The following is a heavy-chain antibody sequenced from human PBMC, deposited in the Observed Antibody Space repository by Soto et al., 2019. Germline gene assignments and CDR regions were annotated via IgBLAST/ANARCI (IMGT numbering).Heavy chain of an antibody. J-gene: IGHJ5*02. CDR3: ARCPIDHNWFDP. D-gene: IGHD3-9*01. V-gene: IGHV4-59*01. Sequence: SETLSLTCTVSGSDITTYYWSWLRQSPGKGLEWIGHIYDTGSTTYNPSLKSRVTTSVDTSNKQFSLRLTSVTAADTAVYYCARCPIDHNWFDPWGQGTLVTVSS. CDR2: IYDTGST. CDR1: GSDITTYY.